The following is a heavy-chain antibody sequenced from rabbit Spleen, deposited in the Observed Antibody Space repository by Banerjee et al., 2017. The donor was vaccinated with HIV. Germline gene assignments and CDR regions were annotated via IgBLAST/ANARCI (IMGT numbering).Heavy chain of an antibody. V-gene: IGHV1S40*01. CDR1: GLDFNKNYW. CDR2: IYGGSSGST. D-gene: IGHD1-1*01. J-gene: IGHJ4*01. Sequence: SLEESGGDLVKPGASLTLTCKASGLDFNKNYWICWVRQAPGKGLEWIACIYGGSSGSTYYASWAKGRFTISRTSSTTVTLQMTSLTAADTATYFCARDLVGVIGWNFYLWGPGTLVTVS. CDR3: ARDLVGVIGWNFYL.